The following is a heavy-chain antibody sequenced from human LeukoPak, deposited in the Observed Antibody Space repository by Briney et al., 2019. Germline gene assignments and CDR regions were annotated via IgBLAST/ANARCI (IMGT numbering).Heavy chain of an antibody. CDR3: ASHPSPEVATFDY. CDR2: ISYDGSNK. V-gene: IGHV3-30*03. Sequence: GGSLRLSCAASGFTFSSYGMSWVRQAPGKGLEWVAVISYDGSNKYYADSVKGRFTISRDNSKNTLYLQMNSLRAEDTAVYYCASHPSPEVATFDYWGQGTLVTVSS. CDR1: GFTFSSYG. D-gene: IGHD5-24*01. J-gene: IGHJ4*02.